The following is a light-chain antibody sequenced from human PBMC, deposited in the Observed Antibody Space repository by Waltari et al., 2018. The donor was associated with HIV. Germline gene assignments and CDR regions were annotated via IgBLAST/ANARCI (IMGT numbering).Light chain of an antibody. Sequence: DVVMTQSPDSLAVPLGERATIHCSSSQSVLSSSDNNNYLVGYQQKPGQPPKLLISWASTRESGVPDRFSGSGSGTDFTLTISSLQAEDVAVYYCQQCYATPLTFGGGTKVEIK. CDR3: QQCYATPLT. V-gene: IGKV4-1*01. CDR1: QSVLSSSDNNNY. CDR2: WAS. J-gene: IGKJ4*01.